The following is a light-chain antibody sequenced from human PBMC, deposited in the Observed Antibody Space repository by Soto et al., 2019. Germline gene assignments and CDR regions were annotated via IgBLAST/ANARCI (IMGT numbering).Light chain of an antibody. V-gene: IGLV2-14*01. CDR2: DVT. CDR1: SSDVGGYNY. J-gene: IGLJ2*01. CDR3: SSYRSSSTFVV. Sequence: QSALTQPASVSGSPGQSITISCTGTSSDVGGYNYVSWYQQHPGKAPKLMIYDVTNRPSGVSNRFSGSKSGNTASLPISGLQAEDEADYYCSSYRSSSTFVVFGGGTKLTVL.